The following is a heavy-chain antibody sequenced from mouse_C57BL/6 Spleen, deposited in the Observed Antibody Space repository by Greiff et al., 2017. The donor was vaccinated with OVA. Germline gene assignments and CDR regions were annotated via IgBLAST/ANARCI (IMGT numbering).Heavy chain of an antibody. D-gene: IGHD1-1*01. CDR1: GFTFSDYY. CDR2: INYDGSST. V-gene: IGHV5-16*01. Sequence: DVKLVESEGGLVQPGSSLKLSCTASGFTFSDYYMAWVRQVPEKGLEWVANINYDGSSTYYLDSLKSRFIISRDNAKNILYLQMSSLKSEYTATYDCARDYYGSSRYFDVWGTGTTVTVSS. J-gene: IGHJ1*03. CDR3: ARDYYGSSRYFDV.